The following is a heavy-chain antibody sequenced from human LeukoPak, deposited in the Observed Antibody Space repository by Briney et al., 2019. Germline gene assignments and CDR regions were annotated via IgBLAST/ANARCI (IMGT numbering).Heavy chain of an antibody. J-gene: IGHJ4*02. CDR1: GGSISSYY. Sequence: SETLSLTCTVSGGSISSYYWSWIRQPPGKGLEWIGYIYYSGTTNYNPSLKSRVTISVDTSKNQFSLKLSSVTAADTAVYYCAKMASHYYDYWGQGTLVTVSS. V-gene: IGHV4-59*01. CDR3: AKMASHYYDY. D-gene: IGHD2-8*01. CDR2: IYYSGTT.